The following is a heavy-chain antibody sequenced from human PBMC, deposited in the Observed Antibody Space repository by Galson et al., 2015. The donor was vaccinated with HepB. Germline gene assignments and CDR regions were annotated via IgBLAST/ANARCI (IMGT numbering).Heavy chain of an antibody. CDR2: VSWNGSRT. CDR1: GFSFSNSD. V-gene: IGHV3-35*01. Sequence: LRLSCAASGFSFSNSDMNWVHQAPGKGLEWVSGVSWNGSRTHYADSVKGRFIISRDNSRNTLYLQTNSLRAEDTAVYYCVGTQRPESLPVLGYWGQGTLVTVSS. D-gene: IGHD1-1*01. CDR3: VGTQRPESLPVLGY. J-gene: IGHJ4*02.